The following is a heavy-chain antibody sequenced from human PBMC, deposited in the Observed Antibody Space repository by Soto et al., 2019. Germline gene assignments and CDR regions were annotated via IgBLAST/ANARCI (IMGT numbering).Heavy chain of an antibody. CDR1: GYTFSYFR. J-gene: IGHJ4*02. V-gene: IGHV1-18*01. Sequence: QVQMLQSGAEVKKPGASLKVSCQASGYTFSYFRISWVRLAPGHGREWMGWISGHNGETNYAHKFQGRVTMTTDTSTSTAYMEVRRLRIDDTAIYYCVRDRGVAVFGVVIAPFDYWGQGTPVTVAS. D-gene: IGHD3-16*02. CDR3: VRDRGVAVFGVVIAPFDY. CDR2: ISGHNGET.